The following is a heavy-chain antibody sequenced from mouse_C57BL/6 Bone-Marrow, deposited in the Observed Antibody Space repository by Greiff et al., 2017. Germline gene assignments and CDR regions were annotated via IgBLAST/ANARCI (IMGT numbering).Heavy chain of an antibody. CDR3: TLLLRPPYAMDY. CDR1: GFTFSNYW. D-gene: IGHD1-1*01. Sequence: EVKVVESGGGLVQPGGSMKLSCVASGFTFSNYWMNWVRQSPEKGLEWVAQIRLKSDNYATHYAESVKGRFTISRDDSKSSVYLQMNNLRAEDTGIYYCTLLLRPPYAMDYWGQGTSVTVSS. V-gene: IGHV6-3*01. CDR2: IRLKSDNYAT. J-gene: IGHJ4*01.